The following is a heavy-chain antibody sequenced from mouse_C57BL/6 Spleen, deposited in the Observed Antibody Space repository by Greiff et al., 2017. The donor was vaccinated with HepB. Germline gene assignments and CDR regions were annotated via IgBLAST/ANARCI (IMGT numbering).Heavy chain of an antibody. CDR3: ASPLWLRRSYYAMDY. D-gene: IGHD2-2*01. Sequence: QVQLQQPGAELVKPGASVKLSCKASGYTFTSYWMHWVKQRPGRGLEWIGRIDPNSGGTKYNEKFKSKATLTVYKPSSKAYMQLSSLASEDSAVYYCASPLWLRRSYYAMDYWGQGTSVTVSS. J-gene: IGHJ4*01. V-gene: IGHV1-72*01. CDR2: IDPNSGGT. CDR1: GYTFTSYW.